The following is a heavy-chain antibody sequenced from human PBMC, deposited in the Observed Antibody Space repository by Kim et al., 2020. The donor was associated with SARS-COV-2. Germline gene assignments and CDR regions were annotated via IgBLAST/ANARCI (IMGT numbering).Heavy chain of an antibody. CDR2: INTNTGNP. CDR3: ARVHSRNYYGSGSYYNVLYAWDY. J-gene: IGHJ4*02. Sequence: ASVKVSCKASGYTFTSYAMNWVRQAPGQGLEWMGWINTNTGNPTYAQGFTGRFVFSLDTSVSTAYLQISSLKAEDTAVYYCARVHSRNYYGSGSYYNVLYAWDYWGQGTLVTVSS. CDR1: GYTFTSYA. D-gene: IGHD3-10*01. V-gene: IGHV7-4-1*02.